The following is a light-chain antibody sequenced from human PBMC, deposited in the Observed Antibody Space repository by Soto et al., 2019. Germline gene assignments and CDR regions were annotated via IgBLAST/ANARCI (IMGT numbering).Light chain of an antibody. J-gene: IGKJ1*01. V-gene: IGKV3-15*01. Sequence: DRVMTQSPATLSVSPGESATLSCRASRSVSSNLAWYQQKPGQAPRLLIYGASTRATGVPARFSGSGSGTEFTLTISSMQSEDFAVYYCQQYNNWPPTWTFGQGTNVEMK. CDR2: GAS. CDR3: QQYNNWPPTWT. CDR1: RSVSSN.